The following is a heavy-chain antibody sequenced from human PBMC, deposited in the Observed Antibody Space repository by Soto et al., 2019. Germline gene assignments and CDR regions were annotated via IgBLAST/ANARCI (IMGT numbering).Heavy chain of an antibody. CDR3: VKAWYNNVWGYYFDF. Sequence: EVQLVESGGGLVQPGGSLRLSCAASGFTFSSYWMTWVRQAPGKGLEWVANINEDGSGRYYVDSVKGRVTISRDNTKNSLYLLSSRLRAEDTATYYCVKAWYNNVWGYYFDFWGPGTLVTVSS. V-gene: IGHV3-7*03. CDR1: GFTFSSYW. CDR2: INEDGSGR. D-gene: IGHD3-10*02. J-gene: IGHJ4*02.